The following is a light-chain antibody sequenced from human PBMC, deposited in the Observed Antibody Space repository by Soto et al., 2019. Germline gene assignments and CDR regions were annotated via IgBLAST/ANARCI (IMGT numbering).Light chain of an antibody. CDR1: QSIRNN. V-gene: IGKV3-15*01. J-gene: IGKJ1*01. Sequence: IVLTQSPATLSVSPGERGTLSCRASQSIRNNLAWYQQKPGQAPRLLIYDASITATGVPARFSGGGSGTDFTLSISSLQSEDFAVYYCQQYDDWPRTFGQGTRWIS. CDR3: QQYDDWPRT. CDR2: DAS.